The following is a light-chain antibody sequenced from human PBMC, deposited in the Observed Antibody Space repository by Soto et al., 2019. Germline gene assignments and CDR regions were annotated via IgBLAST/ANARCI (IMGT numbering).Light chain of an antibody. J-gene: IGKJ1*01. CDR2: GAS. V-gene: IGKV3-20*01. CDR3: QQYGSSPTWT. CDR1: QSVSSSY. Sequence: EILLTQSPGTLSLSPWEIATLSCRAGQSVSSSYLAWYQQKPGQAPRLLIYGASSRATGIPDRFSGSGSGTDFTLTISRLEPEDFAVYYCQQYGSSPTWTFGQGTKVDIK.